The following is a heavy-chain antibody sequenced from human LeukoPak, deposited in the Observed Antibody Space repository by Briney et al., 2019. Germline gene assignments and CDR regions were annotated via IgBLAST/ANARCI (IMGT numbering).Heavy chain of an antibody. D-gene: IGHD3-22*01. Sequence: GGSLRLSCAAPGLTFSSYAMHWVRQAPGKGLEWVAVISYDGSNKYYADSVKGRFTISRDNSKNTLYLQMNSLRAEDTAVYYCAKDPGYYDKENYMDVWGKGTTVTVSS. CDR3: AKDPGYYDKENYMDV. CDR1: GLTFSSYA. CDR2: ISYDGSNK. J-gene: IGHJ6*03. V-gene: IGHV3-30-3*01.